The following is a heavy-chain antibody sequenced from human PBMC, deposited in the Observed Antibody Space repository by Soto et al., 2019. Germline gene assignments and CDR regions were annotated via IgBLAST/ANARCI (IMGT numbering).Heavy chain of an antibody. CDR1: VYTFTGYY. Sequence: GASVKVSCKASVYTFTGYYMHWVRQAPGQGLEWMGWINPNSGGTNYAQKFQGWVTMTRDTSISTAYMELSRLRSDDTGVYYCTSRVIAGAGFDYWGQGTLVTVSS. J-gene: IGHJ4*02. D-gene: IGHD6-13*01. CDR2: INPNSGGT. V-gene: IGHV1-2*04. CDR3: TSRVIAGAGFDY.